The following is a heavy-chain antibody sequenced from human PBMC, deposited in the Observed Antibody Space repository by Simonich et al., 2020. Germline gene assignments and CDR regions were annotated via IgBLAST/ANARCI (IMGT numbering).Heavy chain of an antibody. CDR2: IYHSGST. V-gene: IGHV4-38-2*01. CDR3: ARVGYSNYYYYGMDV. Sequence: QVQLQESGPGLVKPSETLSLTCAVSGYSISSGYYWGWIRQPPGKGLEWIGSIYHSGSTYSNPSLKRRVTISVDTSKNQFSLKLSSVTAADTAVYYCARVGYSNYYYYGMDVWGQGTTVTVSS. CDR1: GYSISSGYY. J-gene: IGHJ6*02. D-gene: IGHD6-13*01.